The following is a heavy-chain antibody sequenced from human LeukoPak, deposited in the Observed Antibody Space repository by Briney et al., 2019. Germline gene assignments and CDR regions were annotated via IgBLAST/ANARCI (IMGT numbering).Heavy chain of an antibody. J-gene: IGHJ4*02. CDR3: ASIAAANKEVDY. D-gene: IGHD6-13*01. CDR1: GFTFSSYS. V-gene: IGHV3-48*01. Sequence: GGSLRLSCAASGFTFSSYSMNWVRQAPGKGLEWVSYIRSSSSTIYYADSVKGRFTISRDNAKNSLYLQMNSLRAEDTAVYYCASIAAANKEVDYWGQGTLVTVSS. CDR2: IRSSSSTI.